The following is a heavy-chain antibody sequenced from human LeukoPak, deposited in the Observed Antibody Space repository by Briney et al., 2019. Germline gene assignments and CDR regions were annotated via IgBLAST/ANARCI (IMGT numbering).Heavy chain of an antibody. CDR2: ISGSGGST. D-gene: IGHD6-6*01. Sequence: SGGSLRLSCAASGFTFSSYAMSWVRQAPGKGLEWVSAISGSGGSTYYADSVKGRFTISRDNSKNTLYLQMNSLRAEDTAVYYCARDFYLYSSSPGTPTPVGDYWGQGTLVTVSS. CDR3: ARDFYLYSSSPGTPTPVGDY. V-gene: IGHV3-23*01. CDR1: GFTFSSYA. J-gene: IGHJ4*02.